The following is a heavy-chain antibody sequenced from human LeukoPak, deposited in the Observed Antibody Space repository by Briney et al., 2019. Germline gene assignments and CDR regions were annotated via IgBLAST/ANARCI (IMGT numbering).Heavy chain of an antibody. D-gene: IGHD3-22*01. CDR1: GFTFNAYS. CDR2: ISRASESI. J-gene: IGHJ6*04. V-gene: IGHV3-21*01. Sequence: PGGSLRLSCAASGFTFNAYSMGWVRQAPGKGLEWVSIISRASESIFYADSVKGRFTISRDNAKNSLYLQMNSLRAEDTAVYYCARDRDSSGYSPLDVWGKGTTVTISS. CDR3: ARDRDSSGYSPLDV.